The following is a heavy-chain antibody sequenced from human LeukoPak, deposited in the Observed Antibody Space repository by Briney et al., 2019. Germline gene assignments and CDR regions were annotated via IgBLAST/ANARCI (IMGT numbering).Heavy chain of an antibody. J-gene: IGHJ4*02. Sequence: GGSLRLSCAASGFTFSSYGMSWVRQAPGKGLEWVSAISGSGGSTYYADSVKGRFTISRDNSKNTLYLQMNSLKAEDTAVYYCARPSNNGDYLNYFDYWGQGTLVTVSS. D-gene: IGHD4-17*01. CDR1: GFTFSSYG. V-gene: IGHV3-23*01. CDR2: ISGSGGST. CDR3: ARPSNNGDYLNYFDY.